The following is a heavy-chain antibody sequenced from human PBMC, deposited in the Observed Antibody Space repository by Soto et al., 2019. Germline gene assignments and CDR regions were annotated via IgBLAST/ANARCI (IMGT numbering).Heavy chain of an antibody. CDR3: ARTVIGGFDY. V-gene: IGHV4-30-4*01. CDR2: IYYSGST. D-gene: IGHD3-16*02. J-gene: IGHJ4*02. Sequence: SETLSLTCTVSGGSISSGDYYWSWIRQPPGKGLEWIGYIYYSGSTNYNPSLKSRVTISVDTPKNQFSLKLSSVTAADTAVYYCARTVIGGFDYWGQGTLVTVSS. CDR1: GGSISSGDYY.